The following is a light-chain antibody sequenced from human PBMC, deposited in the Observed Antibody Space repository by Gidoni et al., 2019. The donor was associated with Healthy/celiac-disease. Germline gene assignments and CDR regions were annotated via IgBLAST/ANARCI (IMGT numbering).Light chain of an antibody. J-gene: IGLJ2*01. CDR3: SSYTSSSTLV. Sequence: QSALTQPASVSGSPGQSITISCTGTSSYVGGYNYVSWYQQHPGKAPKLMIYDVSNRPSGVSTRFSGSKSGNTASLTISGLQAEDEADYYCSSYTSSSTLVFGGGTKLTVL. V-gene: IGLV2-14*03. CDR1: SSYVGGYNY. CDR2: DVS.